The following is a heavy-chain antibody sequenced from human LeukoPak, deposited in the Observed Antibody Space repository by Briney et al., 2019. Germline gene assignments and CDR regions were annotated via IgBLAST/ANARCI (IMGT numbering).Heavy chain of an antibody. D-gene: IGHD6-19*01. Sequence: GGSLRLSCAVSGFTVSSNYMSWVRQAPGKGLEWVSVIYMSGTTYYGDSVKGRFTISRDNSKNTLFLQMNSLRTEDTAVYFCAAPSSVYYNYWGQGTLVTASS. CDR3: AAPSSVYYNY. CDR1: GFTVSSNY. J-gene: IGHJ4*02. CDR2: IYMSGTT. V-gene: IGHV3-66*02.